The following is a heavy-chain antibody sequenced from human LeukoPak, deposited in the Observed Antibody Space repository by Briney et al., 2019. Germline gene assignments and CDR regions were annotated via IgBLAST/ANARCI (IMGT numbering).Heavy chain of an antibody. CDR2: IYPGDSDT. CDR3: ARGPRDYYDSSGYSDY. CDR1: GYSFTSYW. J-gene: IGHJ4*02. V-gene: IGHV5-51*01. D-gene: IGHD3-22*01. Sequence: GESLKISCKGSGYSFTSYWIGWVRQMPGKSLEWMGIIYPGDSDTRYSPSFQGQVTISADKSISTAYLQWSSLKASDTAMYYCARGPRDYYDSSGYSDYWGQGTLVTVSS.